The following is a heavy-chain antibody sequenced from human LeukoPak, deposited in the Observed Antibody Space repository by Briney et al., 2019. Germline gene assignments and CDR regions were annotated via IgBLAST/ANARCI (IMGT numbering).Heavy chain of an antibody. CDR2: IIHSGST. CDR3: IVVVVVRHLDY. D-gene: IGHD2-15*01. CDR1: GGSVSGYF. Sequence: SETLSLTCAVYGGSVSGYFWTWIRQPPGKGLEWIGEIIHSGSTNYNPSLKSRVTISVDTSKKQFSLKVSSVTAADTAETLGIVVVVVRHLDYWGQGTLVTVSS. V-gene: IGHV4-34*12. J-gene: IGHJ4*02.